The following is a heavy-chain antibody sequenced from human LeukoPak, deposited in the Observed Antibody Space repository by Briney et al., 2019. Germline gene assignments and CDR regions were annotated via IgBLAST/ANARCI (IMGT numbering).Heavy chain of an antibody. CDR2: ISYDGSNK. J-gene: IGHJ6*03. CDR3: ARAGDYDFWSGYLNYYYYYYMDV. Sequence: GGSLRLSCAASGFTFSSYAMHWVRQAPGKGLEWVAVISYDGSNKYYADSVKGRFTISRDNSKNTLYLQMNSLRAEDTAVYYCARAGDYDFWSGYLNYYYYYYMDVWGKGTTVTVSS. D-gene: IGHD3-3*01. V-gene: IGHV3-30*04. CDR1: GFTFSSYA.